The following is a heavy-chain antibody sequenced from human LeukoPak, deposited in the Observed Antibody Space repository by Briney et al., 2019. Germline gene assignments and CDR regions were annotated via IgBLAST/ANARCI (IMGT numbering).Heavy chain of an antibody. CDR2: INHNGSEK. Sequence: GGSLRLSCAASGFTFSSYWLSWVRQAPGKGLEWVANINHNGSEKYYVDSVKGRFTISRDNAKNSLFPQMNSLRAEDTAVYYCARDLRSVSRYDVFDIWGLGTMVTVSS. D-gene: IGHD3-3*01. CDR3: ARDLRSVSRYDVFDI. J-gene: IGHJ3*02. V-gene: IGHV3-7*03. CDR1: GFTFSSYW.